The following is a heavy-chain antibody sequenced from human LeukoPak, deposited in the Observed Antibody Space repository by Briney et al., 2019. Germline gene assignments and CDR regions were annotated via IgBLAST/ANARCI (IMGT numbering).Heavy chain of an antibody. V-gene: IGHV4-59*11. CDR1: GGSISSHF. CDR3: ARGPTTVTRAFDY. D-gene: IGHD4-17*01. CDR2: IFYSGTT. J-gene: IGHJ4*02. Sequence: SETLSLTCTVSGGSISSHFWSWIRQPPGKGLEWIGYIFYSGTTKYNPSLRSRVTISADMSKNQFSLKLSSVTAADTAVYYCARGPTTVTRAFDYWAQGTRVTVSS.